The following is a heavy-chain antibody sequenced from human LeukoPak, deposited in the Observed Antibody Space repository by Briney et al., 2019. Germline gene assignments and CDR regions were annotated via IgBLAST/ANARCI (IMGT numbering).Heavy chain of an antibody. Sequence: SVKVSCKASGGTFSSCAISWVRQAPGQGLEWMGGIIPIIGTANYAQKFQGRVTITTDESTSTAYMELSSLRSEDTAVYYCIARQLPPNSDYWGQGTLVTVSS. J-gene: IGHJ4*02. CDR1: GGTFSSCA. CDR3: IARQLPPNSDY. CDR2: IIPIIGTA. D-gene: IGHD2-2*01. V-gene: IGHV1-69*05.